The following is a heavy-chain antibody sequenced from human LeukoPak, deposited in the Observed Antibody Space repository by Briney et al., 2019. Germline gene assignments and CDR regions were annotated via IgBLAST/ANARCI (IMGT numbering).Heavy chain of an antibody. Sequence: ASVTVSCKASGYTFTSYDINWVRQATGQGLEWMGWMNPNSGNTGYAQKFQGRVTMTRNTSISTAYMELSSLRSEDTAVYYCARGVRRGYSYGDFDYWGRGTLVTVSS. CDR2: MNPNSGNT. V-gene: IGHV1-8*01. J-gene: IGHJ4*02. CDR1: GYTFTSYD. CDR3: ARGVRRGYSYGDFDY. D-gene: IGHD5-18*01.